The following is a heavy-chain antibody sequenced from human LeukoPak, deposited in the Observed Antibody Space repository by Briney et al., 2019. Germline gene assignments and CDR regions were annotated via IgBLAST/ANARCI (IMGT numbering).Heavy chain of an antibody. CDR3: ARLLRNIAAAVYYFDY. J-gene: IGHJ4*02. CDR2: IYPGDSDT. D-gene: IGHD6-13*01. Sequence: GESLKISCKGSGYNFTSYWIGWVRQMPGKGLEWMGIIYPGDSDTRYSPSFQGQVTISADKSISTAYLQWSSLKAADTAMYYCARLLRNIAAAVYYFDYWGQGTLVTVSS. V-gene: IGHV5-51*01. CDR1: GYNFTSYW.